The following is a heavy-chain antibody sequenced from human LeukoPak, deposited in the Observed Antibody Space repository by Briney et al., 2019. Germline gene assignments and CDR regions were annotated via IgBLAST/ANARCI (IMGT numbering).Heavy chain of an antibody. J-gene: IGHJ4*02. CDR1: GFSFSSYA. CDR3: ANYHDYGSGSFYFDY. D-gene: IGHD3-10*01. V-gene: IGHV3-33*08. CDR2: ILSDGSKE. Sequence: GGSLRLSCATSGFSFSSYAAGWVRQAPGKGLEWVAVILSDGSKEFYTDSVKGRFTISRVNSKSTLYLQVNSLRAEDTAVYYCANYHDYGSGSFYFDYWGQGTLVTVSS.